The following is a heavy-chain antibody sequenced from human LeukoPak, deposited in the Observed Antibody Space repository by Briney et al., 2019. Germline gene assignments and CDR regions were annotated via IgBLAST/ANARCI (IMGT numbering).Heavy chain of an antibody. J-gene: IGHJ6*03. CDR3: ARTPPAYYYFYYMDV. CDR1: GGSISSSSYY. D-gene: IGHD2-2*01. Sequence: PSETLSLTCTVSGGSISSSSYYWSWIRQPAGKGLEWTGRIYTSGSTNYNPSLKRRVTISVDTSKNQFSLKLSSVTAADTAVYYCARTPPAYYYFYYMDVWGKGTTVTISS. V-gene: IGHV4-61*02. CDR2: IYTSGST.